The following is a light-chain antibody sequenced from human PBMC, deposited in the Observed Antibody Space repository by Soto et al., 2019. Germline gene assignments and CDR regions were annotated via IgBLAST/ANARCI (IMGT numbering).Light chain of an antibody. CDR1: QSVSQY. CDR3: QQYATSARLT. J-gene: IGKJ3*01. CDR2: GAS. Sequence: DIVLTQSPGTLSWSLGERATLSCRASQSVSQYLAWYQQKPGQAPRLLIYGASSRANGIPDRFSGSGSGTDFTLTINGLEPEDFAVYYCQQYATSARLTFGPGTNVDI. V-gene: IGKV3-20*01.